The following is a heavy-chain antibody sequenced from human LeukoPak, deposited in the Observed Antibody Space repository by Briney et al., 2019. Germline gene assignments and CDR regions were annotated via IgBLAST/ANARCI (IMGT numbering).Heavy chain of an antibody. CDR2: IKQDGSEK. CDR1: GFTFSNYW. Sequence: GGSLRLSCAASGFTFSNYWMTWVRQAPGKGLEWVGNIKQDGSEKHYVDAVKGRFTISRDNAKKSLCLQMNSLRAEDTAVYYCARGTSTFDYWGQGTLVTVSS. V-gene: IGHV3-7*04. CDR3: ARGTSTFDY. D-gene: IGHD2/OR15-2a*01. J-gene: IGHJ4*02.